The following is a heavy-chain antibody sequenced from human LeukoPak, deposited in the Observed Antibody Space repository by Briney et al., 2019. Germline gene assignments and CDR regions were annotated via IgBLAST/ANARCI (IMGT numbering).Heavy chain of an antibody. CDR2: IYTSGST. Sequence: SETLSLTCTVSGGSISSYYWSWIRQPAGKGLEWIGRIYTSGSTNYNPSLKSRVTMSVDTSKNQFSLKLSSVTAADTAVYYCARDHYYDTSTYYEIDYWGQGTLVTVSS. D-gene: IGHD3-22*01. CDR1: GGSISSYY. CDR3: ARDHYYDTSTYYEIDY. V-gene: IGHV4-4*07. J-gene: IGHJ4*02.